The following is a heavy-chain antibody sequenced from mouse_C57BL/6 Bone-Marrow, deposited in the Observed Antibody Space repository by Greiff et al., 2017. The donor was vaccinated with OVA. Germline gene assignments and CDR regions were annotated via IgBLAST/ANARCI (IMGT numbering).Heavy chain of an antibody. CDR2: IYPGSGST. CDR1: GYTFTSYW. V-gene: IGHV1-55*01. J-gene: IGHJ3*01. D-gene: IGHD2-3*01. CDR3: ARGVGWLKVLFAY. Sequence: QVQLQQPGAELVKPGASVKMSCKASGYTFTSYWITWVKQRPGQGLEWIGDIYPGSGSTTYNEKFKSKATLTVDTSSSTAYMQLSSLTSEDSAVYYCARGVGWLKVLFAYWGQGTLVTVSA.